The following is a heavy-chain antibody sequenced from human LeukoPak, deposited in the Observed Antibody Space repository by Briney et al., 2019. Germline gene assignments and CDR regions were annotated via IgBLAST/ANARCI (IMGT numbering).Heavy chain of an antibody. D-gene: IGHD3-10*01. Sequence: PGRSLRLSCAASGFTFRSYAMHWVRQAPGKGLEWVAVISYDGSNKYYADSVKGRFTISRDNSKNTLYLQMNSLRAEDTAVYYCARDGLWFGESYYFDYWGQGTLVTVSS. V-gene: IGHV3-30*04. J-gene: IGHJ4*02. CDR1: GFTFRSYA. CDR2: ISYDGSNK. CDR3: ARDGLWFGESYYFDY.